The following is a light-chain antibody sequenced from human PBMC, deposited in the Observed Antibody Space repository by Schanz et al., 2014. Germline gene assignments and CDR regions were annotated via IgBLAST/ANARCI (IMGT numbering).Light chain of an antibody. V-gene: IGLV2-23*01. CDR1: SSDIGSYNL. J-gene: IGLJ3*02. CDR2: EAS. CDR3: CSYAGSFWV. Sequence: QSALTQPASVSGSPGQSITISCTGTSSDIGSYNLVSWYRQHPGKAPKLIIYEASKRPSGVSNRFSGSKSVNTASLTISGLQAEDEADYYCCSYAGSFWVFGGGTKLTVL.